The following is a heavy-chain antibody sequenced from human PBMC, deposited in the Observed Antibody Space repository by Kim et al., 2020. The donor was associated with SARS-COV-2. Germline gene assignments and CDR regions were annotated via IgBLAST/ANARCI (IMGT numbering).Heavy chain of an antibody. V-gene: IGHV4-59*08. CDR1: GGAISGFY. Sequence: SETLSLTCSVSGGAISGFYWNWIRQSPGKGLEWIGYIDDSGYTIYSPSLRGRVTISVDISNNQFSLTVSSVTAADTAVYYCARNKPVTYGYRYGLDVWG. D-gene: IGHD5-18*01. CDR2: IDDSGYT. J-gene: IGHJ6*02. CDR3: ARNKPVTYGYRYGLDV.